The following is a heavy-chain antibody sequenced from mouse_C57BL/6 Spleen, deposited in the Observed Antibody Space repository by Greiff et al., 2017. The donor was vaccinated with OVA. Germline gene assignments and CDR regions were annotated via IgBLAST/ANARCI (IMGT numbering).Heavy chain of an antibody. D-gene: IGHD1-1*01. CDR1: GYTFTSYW. V-gene: IGHV1-64*01. Sequence: QVQLQQPGAELVKPGASVKLSCKASGYTFTSYWMHWVKQRPGQGLEWIGMIHPNSGSTNYNEKFKSKATLTVDKSSSTAYMQLSSLTSEDSAVYYCARSITTVVAGPFAYWGQGTLVTVSA. CDR2: IHPNSGST. J-gene: IGHJ3*01. CDR3: ARSITTVVAGPFAY.